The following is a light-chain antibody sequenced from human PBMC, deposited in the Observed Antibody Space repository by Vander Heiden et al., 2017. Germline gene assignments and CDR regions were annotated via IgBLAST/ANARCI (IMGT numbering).Light chain of an antibody. CDR2: DVS. CDR1: SSDVGGYNY. J-gene: IGLJ2*01. V-gene: IGLV2-14*03. CDR3: ASYTSSTTRV. Sequence: QSALTPPASVPGSPGQSISLPCTGTSSDVGGYNYVSWYQRHTGKAPKLMIFDVSNRPSDIANRFSASKSGNTASLTISGLQAEDEADYYCASYTSSTTRVFGGGTKLTVL.